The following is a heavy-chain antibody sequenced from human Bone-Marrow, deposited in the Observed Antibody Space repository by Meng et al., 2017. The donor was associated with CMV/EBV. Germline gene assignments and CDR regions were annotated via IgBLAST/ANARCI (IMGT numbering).Heavy chain of an antibody. CDR1: EFTVSNFA. CDR3: AKAFSASWYREYYDD. D-gene: IGHD6-13*01. Sequence: GEYLKISCAASEFTVSNFAKSWVRPAPGRGLAWVSAITGSGGSTYYADSVKGRFTVSRDNTKNTLYLQMNRLRAEDTAVYYCAKAFSASWYREYYDDWGQGTLVTVSS. V-gene: IGHV3-23*01. J-gene: IGHJ4*02. CDR2: ITGSGGST.